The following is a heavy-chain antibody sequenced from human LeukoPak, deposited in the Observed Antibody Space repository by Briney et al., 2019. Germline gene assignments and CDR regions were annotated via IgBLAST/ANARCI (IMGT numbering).Heavy chain of an antibody. V-gene: IGHV3-33*01. CDR2: IWYDGSNK. CDR1: GFTFSSYG. D-gene: IGHD3-22*01. CDR3: ARDPDYYDSSGHFDY. Sequence: PGRSLRLSCAASGFTFSSYGMHWVRQAPGKGLEWVAVIWYDGSNKYYADSVKGRFTISRYNYKSTVYLQMNSLRAEDTAVYYCARDPDYYDSSGHFDYWGQGTLVTVSS. J-gene: IGHJ4*02.